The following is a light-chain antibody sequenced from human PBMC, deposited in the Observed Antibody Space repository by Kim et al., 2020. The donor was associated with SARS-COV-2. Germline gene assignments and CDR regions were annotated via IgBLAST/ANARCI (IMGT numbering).Light chain of an antibody. CDR2: EDN. CDR3: QSYDSSNQGV. Sequence: KTVPVSCTRSGGSLASNYVQWYQQRPGSAPTTVIYEDNQRPSGVPDRFSGSIDSSSNSASLTISGLKTEDEADYYCQSYDSSNQGVFGGGTQLTVL. V-gene: IGLV6-57*03. J-gene: IGLJ3*02. CDR1: GGSLASNY.